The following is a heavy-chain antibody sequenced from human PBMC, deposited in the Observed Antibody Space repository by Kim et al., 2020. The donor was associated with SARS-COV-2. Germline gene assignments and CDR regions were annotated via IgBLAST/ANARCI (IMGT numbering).Heavy chain of an antibody. J-gene: IGHJ4*02. CDR3: ARDPNDSGYSGLEGYYFDY. Sequence: GGSLRLSCAASGFTFDDYGMSWVRQAPGKGLEWVSGINWNGGSTGYADSVKGRFTISRDNAKNSLYLQMNSLRAEDTALYYCARDPNDSGYSGLEGYYFDYWGQGTLVTVSS. CDR2: INWNGGST. V-gene: IGHV3-20*04. D-gene: IGHD5-12*01. CDR1: GFTFDDYG.